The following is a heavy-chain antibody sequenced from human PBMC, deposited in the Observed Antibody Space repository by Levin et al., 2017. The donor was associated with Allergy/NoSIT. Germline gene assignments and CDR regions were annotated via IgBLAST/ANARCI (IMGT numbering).Heavy chain of an antibody. D-gene: IGHD6-19*01. CDR1: GFTVSSNY. CDR3: ARELYSSGWYGAY. Sequence: GGSLRLSCAASGFTVSSNYMSWVRQAPGKGLEWVSVIYSGGSTYYADSVKGRFTISRDNSKNTLYLQMNSLRAEDTAVYYCARELYSSGWYGAYWGQGTLVTVSS. J-gene: IGHJ4*02. CDR2: IYSGGST. V-gene: IGHV3-66*01.